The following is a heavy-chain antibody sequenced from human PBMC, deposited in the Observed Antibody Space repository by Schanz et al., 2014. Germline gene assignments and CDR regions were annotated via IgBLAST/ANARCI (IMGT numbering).Heavy chain of an antibody. J-gene: IGHJ4*02. D-gene: IGHD3-9*01. CDR1: GFTVSSNH. CDR3: ARDSRPNYDFLTAYYSIDY. V-gene: IGHV3-66*01. Sequence: EGQLAESGGGLVQPGGSLRLSCAVSGFTVSSNHMSWVRQAPGKGLEWVSVIYSGIGAYYADSVKDRFTVSRDNSKNTVYLQMNRLRAEDTAVYYCARDSRPNYDFLTAYYSIDYWGQGTLDTVSS. CDR2: IYSGIGA.